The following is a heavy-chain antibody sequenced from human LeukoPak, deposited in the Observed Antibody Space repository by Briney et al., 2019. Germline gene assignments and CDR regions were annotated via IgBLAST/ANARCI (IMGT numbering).Heavy chain of an antibody. CDR1: GFTFSNAW. Sequence: GGSLRLSCAASGFTFSNAWMSWVRQAPGKGLEWVGRIKSKTDGGTTDYAAPVKGRFTISRDDSKNTLYLQMNSLKTEDTAVYYCTTDGAYNWNDVAWFDPWGQGTLVTVSS. V-gene: IGHV3-15*01. J-gene: IGHJ5*02. D-gene: IGHD1-1*01. CDR3: TTDGAYNWNDVAWFDP. CDR2: IKSKTDGGTT.